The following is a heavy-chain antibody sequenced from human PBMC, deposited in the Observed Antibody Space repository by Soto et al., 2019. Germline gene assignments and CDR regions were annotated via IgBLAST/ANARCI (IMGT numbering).Heavy chain of an antibody. Sequence: QVQLVQSGAEVKKPGSSVKVSCKASGGTFSSYAISWVRQAPGQGLEWMGGIIPIFGTANYPQKFQGRVTITADESKSTDYMERSSLRCEDTAVYYCARTPGVVVVGAAQGDAFDMWCQGTMVTVSS. CDR3: ARTPGVVVVGAAQGDAFDM. CDR2: IIPIFGTA. CDR1: GGTFSSYA. D-gene: IGHD2-15*01. V-gene: IGHV1-69*01. J-gene: IGHJ3*02.